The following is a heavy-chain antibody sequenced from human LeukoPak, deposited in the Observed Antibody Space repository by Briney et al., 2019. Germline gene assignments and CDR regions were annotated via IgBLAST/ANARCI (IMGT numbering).Heavy chain of an antibody. D-gene: IGHD3-3*01. V-gene: IGHV1-69*13. J-gene: IGHJ4*02. Sequence: SVKVSCKAPGGTFSSYAISWMRQAPGQGLEWMGGIIPIFGTANYAQKFQGRVTITAAESTSTAYMELSSLRSEDTAVYYCARSKIGYDFWSGYYGGRIDYWGQGTLVTVSS. CDR2: IIPIFGTA. CDR1: GGTFSSYA. CDR3: ARSKIGYDFWSGYYGGRIDY.